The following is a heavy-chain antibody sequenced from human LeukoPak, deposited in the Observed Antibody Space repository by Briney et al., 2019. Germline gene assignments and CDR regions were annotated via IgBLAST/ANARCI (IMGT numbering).Heavy chain of an antibody. Sequence: GGSLRLSCAASGFTFSSYAMSWVRQAPGKGLEWVSSISSSTSYIYYADSVKGRFTISRDNAKNSLYLQMNSLRAEDTAVYYCARDPQFVRGDYYFDYWGQGTLVTVSS. CDR3: ARDPQFVRGDYYFDY. CDR1: GFTFSSYA. D-gene: IGHD3-10*01. V-gene: IGHV3-21*01. CDR2: ISSSTSYI. J-gene: IGHJ4*02.